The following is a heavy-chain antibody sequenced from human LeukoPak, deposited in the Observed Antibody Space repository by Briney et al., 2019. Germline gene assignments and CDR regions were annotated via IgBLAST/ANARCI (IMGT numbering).Heavy chain of an antibody. Sequence: PGGSLRLSGAASGFTFSSHWMSWVRQAPGKGLEWVANIKHHGGEEYYVDSVKGRFTISRDNAKNSLYLQMNILRAEDTAVYYCARVRGDYYGSGSRDYWGQGTLVTVSS. CDR2: IKHHGGEE. CDR1: GFTFSSHW. V-gene: IGHV3-7*04. CDR3: ARVRGDYYGSGSRDY. D-gene: IGHD3-10*01. J-gene: IGHJ4*02.